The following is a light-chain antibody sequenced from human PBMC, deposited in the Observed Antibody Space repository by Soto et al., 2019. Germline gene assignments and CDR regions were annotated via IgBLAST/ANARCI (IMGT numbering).Light chain of an antibody. J-gene: IGKJ4*01. Sequence: EIVLTQSQATLSLSPGERATLSCRARQSISSDLGWYQQKPGQAPKLLVYDASNRATGIPARFSGSGSGTDFTLTISSLEPEDFAVYFCQHRSNWPLTFGGGTKVEIK. CDR1: QSISSD. CDR3: QHRSNWPLT. V-gene: IGKV3-11*01. CDR2: DAS.